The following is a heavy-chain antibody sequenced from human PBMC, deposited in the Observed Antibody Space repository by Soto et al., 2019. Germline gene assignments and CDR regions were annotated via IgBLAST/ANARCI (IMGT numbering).Heavy chain of an antibody. V-gene: IGHV1-46*03. CDR2: INPSVGST. Sequence: QVQLVQSGGEVKKPGASVRISCRASGYTFTNHYIHWVRQAPGQGLEWMGIINPSVGSTSYARKFQGRGTMTRDTSTNSVYMDLSSLPSEDTAVYFCARGLRQPSAIGRFYYCYMDIWGTGTTVTVSS. CDR1: GYTFTNHY. D-gene: IGHD2-2*02. J-gene: IGHJ6*03. CDR3: ARGLRQPSAIGRFYYCYMDI.